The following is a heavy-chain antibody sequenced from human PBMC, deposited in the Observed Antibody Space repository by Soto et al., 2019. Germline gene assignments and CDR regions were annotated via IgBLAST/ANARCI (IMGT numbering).Heavy chain of an antibody. CDR3: EKCHDGPPDRFDP. D-gene: IGHD1-1*01. CDR2: ILTSSGAT. J-gene: IGHJ5*02. CDR1: GYTFTTFG. V-gene: IGHV1-18*01. Sequence: VASVKVSCKTSGYTFTTFGVSWLRQAPGQGLEWMGWILTSSGATLYAQTFQGRITMTTDTSTSTAYMELGSLRSDDTAVYYCEKCHDGPPDRFDPSAQRSLVPVSS.